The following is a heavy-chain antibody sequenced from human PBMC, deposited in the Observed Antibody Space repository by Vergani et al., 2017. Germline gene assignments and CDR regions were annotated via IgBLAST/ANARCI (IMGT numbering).Heavy chain of an antibody. V-gene: IGHV4-4*03. J-gene: IGHJ3*02. Sequence: QVQLQESGPGLVKPPGTLSLTCAVSGDSFRSNKWWTWVRQSPGKTLEWIGEISHSGSTNYNPSLKGRVTLSLDTSKNQFSLRLSSVTAADTAVYYCARDPKGYCSGGSCFSVWGAFDIWGRGTTVTVSS. CDR3: ARDPKGYCSGGSCFSVWGAFDI. CDR2: ISHSGST. CDR1: GDSFRSNKW. D-gene: IGHD2-15*01.